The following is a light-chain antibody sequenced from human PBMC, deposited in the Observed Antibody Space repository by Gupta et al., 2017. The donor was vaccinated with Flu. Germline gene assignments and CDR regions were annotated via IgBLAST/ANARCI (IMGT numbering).Light chain of an antibody. V-gene: IGKV3-15*01. CDR1: QSVSSN. CDR2: GAS. CDR3: QQYNDWPRT. J-gene: IGKJ1*01. Sequence: EIVMTQSPATLSVSPGERATLSCRASQSVSSNLAWYQQKPGQAPRLLISGASTRATGIPARVSGSGSGTEFTLTISSRQSEDFAVYYCQQYNDWPRTFGQGTKVEIK.